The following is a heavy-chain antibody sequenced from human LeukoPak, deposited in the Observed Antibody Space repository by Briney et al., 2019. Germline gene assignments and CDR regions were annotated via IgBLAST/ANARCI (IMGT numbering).Heavy chain of an antibody. CDR1: GFTFSSYA. D-gene: IGHD3-22*01. CDR3: AKDRYYDSSGYPY. V-gene: IGHV3-23*01. Sequence: GGSLRLSCAASGFTFSSYAMSWVRQAPGKGLEWVSAISGSGGSTYYADSVKGRFTISRDNSKNTLYLQMSSLRAEDTAVYYCAKDRYYDSSGYPYWGQGTLVTVSS. CDR2: ISGSGGST. J-gene: IGHJ4*02.